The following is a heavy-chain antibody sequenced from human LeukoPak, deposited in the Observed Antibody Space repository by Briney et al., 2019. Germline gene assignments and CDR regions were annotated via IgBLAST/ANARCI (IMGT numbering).Heavy chain of an antibody. V-gene: IGHV6-1*01. CDR3: ARVEDFWSGYDWFDP. CDR1: GDSVSSNTAA. Sequence: SQTLSLTCAISGDSVSSNTAAWNWIRQSPSRGLEWLGRTYYRSKWYSNYAVSVKSRITISPDTSKNQFSLQLNSVTPEDTAVYYCARVEDFWSGYDWFDPWGQGTLVTVSS. D-gene: IGHD3-3*01. J-gene: IGHJ5*02. CDR2: TYYRSKWYS.